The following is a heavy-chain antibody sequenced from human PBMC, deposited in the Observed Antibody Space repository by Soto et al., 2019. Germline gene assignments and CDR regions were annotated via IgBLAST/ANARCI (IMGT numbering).Heavy chain of an antibody. Sequence: ASVKVSCKASGYTYTIYGSSWVRQTPGQGLEWMGWISAYNGNTNYAQKLQGRVTMTTDTSTSTAYMELRSLRSDDTAVYYCATLPLPAARPFDYWGQGTLVTVSS. D-gene: IGHD2-2*01. J-gene: IGHJ4*02. CDR2: ISAYNGNT. CDR3: ATLPLPAARPFDY. V-gene: IGHV1-18*01. CDR1: GYTYTIYG.